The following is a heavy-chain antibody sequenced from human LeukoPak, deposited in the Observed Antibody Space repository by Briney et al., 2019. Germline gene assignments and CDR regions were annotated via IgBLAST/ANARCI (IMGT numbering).Heavy chain of an antibody. J-gene: IGHJ4*02. Sequence: GGSLRLSCAASGFTFSSSWMHWVRQAPGKGLLWVSCVNGDGTGTIYADSVKGRFSISRDNAKNSLYLQMNSLRAEDTAVYYCARDLLGWELHYFDYWGQGTLVTVSS. V-gene: IGHV3-74*01. CDR2: VNGDGTGT. CDR1: GFTFSSSW. D-gene: IGHD1-26*01. CDR3: ARDLLGWELHYFDY.